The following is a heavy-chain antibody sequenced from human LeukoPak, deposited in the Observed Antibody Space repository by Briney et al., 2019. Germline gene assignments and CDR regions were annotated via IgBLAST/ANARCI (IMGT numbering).Heavy chain of an antibody. CDR3: AKGTRSRIFLRFDP. CDR2: ISGSGGST. Sequence: GGSLRLSCAASGFTFSSYGMSWVRQAPGKGLEWVSAISGSGGSTYYADSVKGRFTISRDNSKNTLYLQMNSLRAEDTAVYYCAKGTRSRIFLRFDPWGQGTLVTVSS. J-gene: IGHJ5*02. V-gene: IGHV3-23*01. D-gene: IGHD3-3*01. CDR1: GFTFSSYG.